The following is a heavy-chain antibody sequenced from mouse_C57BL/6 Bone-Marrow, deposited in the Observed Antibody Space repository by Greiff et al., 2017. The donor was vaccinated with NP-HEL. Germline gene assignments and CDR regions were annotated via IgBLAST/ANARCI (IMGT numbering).Heavy chain of an antibody. CDR1: GYTFTDHT. CDR3: ARPSYYYGSSYEAWFAY. D-gene: IGHD1-1*01. Sequence: QVQLQQSDAELVKPGASVKISCKVSGYTFTDHTIHWMKQRPEQGLEWIGYIYPRDGSTKYNEKFKGKATLIADKSSSTAYMQLNSLTSEDSAVYFCARPSYYYGSSYEAWFAYWGQGTLVTVSA. CDR2: IYPRDGST. V-gene: IGHV1-78*01. J-gene: IGHJ3*01.